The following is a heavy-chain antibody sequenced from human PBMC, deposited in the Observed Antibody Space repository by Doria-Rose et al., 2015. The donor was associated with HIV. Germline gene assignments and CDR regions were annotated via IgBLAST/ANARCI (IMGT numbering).Heavy chain of an antibody. CDR2: IFSDDER. Sequence: QVTLKESDPVLVKPTETLTLTCTVSGVSLSSPGMGVSWIRQPPGKALEWLAIIFSDDERSYKTSLKSRLTISRGTSKSQVVLTMTDMDPVDTATYYCARIKSSRWYHKYYFDFWGQGTLVIVSA. CDR1: GVSLSSPGMG. J-gene: IGHJ4*02. CDR3: ARIKSSRWYHKYYFDF. V-gene: IGHV2-26*01. D-gene: IGHD6-13*01.